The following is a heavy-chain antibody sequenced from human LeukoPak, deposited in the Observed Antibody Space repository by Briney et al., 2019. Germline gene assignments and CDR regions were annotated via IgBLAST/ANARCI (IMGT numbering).Heavy chain of an antibody. CDR1: GYSFTSYW. V-gene: IGHV5-51*01. D-gene: IGHD5-12*01. CDR3: ARNGGSSGYDYRYYFDY. CDR2: IYPGDSDT. Sequence: GESLKISCKGSGYSFTSYWIGWVRQMPGKGLEWMGIIYPGDSDTRYRPSFQGQVTISADKSISTAYLQWSSLKASDTAMYYCARNGGSSGYDYRYYFDYWGQGTLVTVSS. J-gene: IGHJ4*02.